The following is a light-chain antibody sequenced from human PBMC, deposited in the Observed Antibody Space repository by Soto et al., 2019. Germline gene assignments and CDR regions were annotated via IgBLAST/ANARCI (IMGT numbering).Light chain of an antibody. Sequence: IVLTQSPATLSLSPGERATLSCRASQSVSSYLAWYQQKPGQAPRLLISGASSRATGIPDRFSGSGSGTDFILTISRLEPEDFAVYFCQQYGFSGSITFGQGTRLEIK. J-gene: IGKJ5*01. CDR2: GAS. V-gene: IGKV3-20*01. CDR1: QSVSSY. CDR3: QQYGFSGSIT.